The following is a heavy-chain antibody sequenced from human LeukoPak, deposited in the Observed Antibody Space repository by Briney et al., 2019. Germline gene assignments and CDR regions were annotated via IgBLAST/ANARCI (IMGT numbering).Heavy chain of an antibody. CDR1: GYTFTGYY. CDR2: ISAYNSNT. CDR3: AREGLDILTGYPHDY. V-gene: IGHV1-18*04. D-gene: IGHD3-9*01. Sequence: ASVKVSCKASGYTFTGYYMHWVRQAPGQGLEWMGWISAYNSNTDYAQKLHGRVTLTTGTSTSTAYMELRSLRSDDTAVYYCAREGLDILTGYPHDYWGQGTLVTVSS. J-gene: IGHJ4*02.